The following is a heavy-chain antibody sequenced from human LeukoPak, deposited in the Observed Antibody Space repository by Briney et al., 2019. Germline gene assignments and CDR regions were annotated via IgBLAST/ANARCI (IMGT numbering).Heavy chain of an antibody. V-gene: IGHV4-39*07. J-gene: IGHJ4*02. Sequence: AETLSLTCTVSGGSISSSSYYWGWIRQPPGKGLEWIGSIYYSGSTYYNPSLKSRFTISVDTSKNQFSLQLSSVTAADTAVYYCARGVGYSSSWYDRTTTKPPTYFDYWGQGTLVIVSS. CDR1: GGSISSSSYY. D-gene: IGHD6-13*01. CDR2: IYYSGST. CDR3: ARGVGYSSSWYDRTTTKPPTYFDY.